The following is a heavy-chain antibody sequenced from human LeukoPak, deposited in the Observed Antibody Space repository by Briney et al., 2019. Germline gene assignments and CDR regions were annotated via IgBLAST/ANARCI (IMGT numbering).Heavy chain of an antibody. CDR1: GYTFTGYY. J-gene: IGHJ6*02. D-gene: IGHD2-21*02. CDR3: ARDCGGDCYYYYGMDV. CDR2: IIPILGIA. Sequence: SVKVSCKASGYTFTGYYMHWVRQAPGQGLEWMGRIIPILGIANYAQKFQGRVTITADKSTSTAYMELSSLRSEDTAVYYCARDCGGDCYYYYGMDVWGQGTTVTVSS. V-gene: IGHV1-69*04.